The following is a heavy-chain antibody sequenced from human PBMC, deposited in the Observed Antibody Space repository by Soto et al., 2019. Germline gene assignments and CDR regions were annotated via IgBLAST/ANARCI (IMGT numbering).Heavy chain of an antibody. Sequence: GGSLRLSCAASGFTFSSYAMSWVRQAPGKGLEWVSAISGSGGSTYYAGSVKGRFTISRDNSKNTLYLQMNSLRAEDTAVYYCAKDRDSSSWSYKPANWFDPWGQGTLVTVSS. D-gene: IGHD6-13*01. CDR3: AKDRDSSSWSYKPANWFDP. V-gene: IGHV3-23*01. J-gene: IGHJ5*02. CDR2: ISGSGGST. CDR1: GFTFSSYA.